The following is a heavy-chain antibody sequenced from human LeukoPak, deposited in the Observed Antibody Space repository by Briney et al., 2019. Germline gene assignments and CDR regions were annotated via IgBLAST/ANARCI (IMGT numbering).Heavy chain of an antibody. D-gene: IGHD4-17*01. Sequence: TSETLSLTCTVSGGSISSSSYYWGWIRQPPGKGLEWIGSIYYSGSTYYNPSLKSRVTIPVDTSKNQFSLKLSSVTAADTAVYYCARLTMTTVDYWGQGTLVTVSS. J-gene: IGHJ4*02. V-gene: IGHV4-39*01. CDR2: IYYSGST. CDR3: ARLTMTTVDY. CDR1: GGSISSSSYY.